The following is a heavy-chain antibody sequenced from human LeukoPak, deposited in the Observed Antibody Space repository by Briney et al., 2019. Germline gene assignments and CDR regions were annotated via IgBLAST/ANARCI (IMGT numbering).Heavy chain of an antibody. CDR2: IIPLFGTA. D-gene: IGHD3-22*01. V-gene: IGHV1-69*05. J-gene: IGHJ4*02. Sequence: ASVKVSCKASGGTFSSYAINRVRQAPGHGLEWMGGIIPLFGTANYAQKFQGRVSITTDESTSTAYMELRSLRSEDTAVYYCATVGDDSSGYYWFDYWGQGTLVTVSS. CDR3: ATVGDDSSGYYWFDY. CDR1: GGTFSSYA.